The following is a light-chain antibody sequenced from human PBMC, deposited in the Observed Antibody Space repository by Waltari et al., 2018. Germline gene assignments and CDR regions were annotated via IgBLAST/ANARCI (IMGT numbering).Light chain of an antibody. Sequence: QSALTQPRPVPGSPGQSVTISCTGTSTLVCGFKFVSWYQQPPGKAPKLMIYDVSKRPSGVPDRFSGSKSGNTASLTISGLQAEDEADYYCCSYAGSYTRVFGTGTKVTVL. V-gene: IGLV2-11*01. CDR2: DVS. CDR1: STLVCGFKF. J-gene: IGLJ1*01. CDR3: CSYAGSYTRV.